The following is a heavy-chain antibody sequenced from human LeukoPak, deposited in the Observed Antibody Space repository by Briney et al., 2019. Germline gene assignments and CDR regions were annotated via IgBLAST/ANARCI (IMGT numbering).Heavy chain of an antibody. J-gene: IGHJ4*02. CDR2: ISYDGSNK. D-gene: IGHD6-13*01. CDR3: AKAFSSSWYYFDY. CDR1: GFTFSSYG. V-gene: IGHV3-30*18. Sequence: GGSLRLSCAASGFTFSSYGMHWVRQAPGKGLEWVAVISYDGSNKYYADSVKGRFTISRDNSKNTLYLQMNSLRAEDTAVYHCAKAFSSSWYYFDYWGQGTLVAVSS.